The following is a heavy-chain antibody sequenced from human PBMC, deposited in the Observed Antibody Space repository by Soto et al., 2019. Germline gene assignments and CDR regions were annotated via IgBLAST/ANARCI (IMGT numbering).Heavy chain of an antibody. D-gene: IGHD3-10*01. J-gene: IGHJ5*02. CDR2: IYYSGIT. Sequence: SETLSLTCTVSGGSISSSTYYWGWIRQPPGKGLEWIGNIYYSGITYYNPSLKSRVTISVDTPKNQFSLRLSSVTAADTAMYHCARQSMVPGVLRWFDPWGQGTLVTVSS. V-gene: IGHV4-39*01. CDR3: ARQSMVPGVLRWFDP. CDR1: GGSISSSTYY.